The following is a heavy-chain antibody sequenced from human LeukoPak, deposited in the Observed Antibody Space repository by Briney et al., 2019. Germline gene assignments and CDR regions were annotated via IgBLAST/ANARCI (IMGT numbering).Heavy chain of an antibody. D-gene: IGHD5-12*01. CDR1: GFTFSSYA. Sequence: GGSLRLSCAASGFTFSSYAMSWVRQAPGKGLEWVPAISGSGGSTYYAAPVKGRFTISRDDSKNTLYLQMNSLKTEDTAVYYCTRLGAFDIWGQGTMVTVSS. CDR2: ISGSGGST. J-gene: IGHJ3*02. V-gene: IGHV3-23*01. CDR3: TRLGAFDI.